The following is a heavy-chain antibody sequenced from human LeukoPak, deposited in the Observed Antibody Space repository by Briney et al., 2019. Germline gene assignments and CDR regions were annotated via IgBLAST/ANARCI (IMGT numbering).Heavy chain of an antibody. D-gene: IGHD3-22*01. Sequence: SVKVSCKASGGTYSSYAISWVRQAPGQGLEWMGGIIPIFGTANYAQKFQGRVTITADESTSTAYMELSSLRSEDTAVYYCARRPNYYDSSGYVGAFDIWGQGTMVTVSS. CDR3: ARRPNYYDSSGYVGAFDI. V-gene: IGHV1-69*13. CDR2: IIPIFGTA. CDR1: GGTYSSYA. J-gene: IGHJ3*02.